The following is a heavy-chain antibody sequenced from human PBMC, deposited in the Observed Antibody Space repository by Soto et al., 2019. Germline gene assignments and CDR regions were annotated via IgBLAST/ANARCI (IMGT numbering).Heavy chain of an antibody. J-gene: IGHJ4*02. Sequence: ASVKVSCKASGYTFTSYYMHWVRQAPGQGLEWMGIINPSGGSTSYAQKFQGRVTMTRDTSTSTVYMELSSLRSEDTAVYYCARDRQIVVVSQNEGFDYWGQGTLVTVSS. CDR2: INPSGGST. D-gene: IGHD3-22*01. CDR1: GYTFTSYY. CDR3: ARDRQIVVVSQNEGFDY. V-gene: IGHV1-46*01.